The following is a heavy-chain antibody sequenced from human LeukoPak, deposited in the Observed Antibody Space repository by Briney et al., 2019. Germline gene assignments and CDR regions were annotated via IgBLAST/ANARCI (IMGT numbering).Heavy chain of an antibody. CDR3: ASRYIYGDFGRLDAFDI. CDR1: GFTFSNYD. J-gene: IGHJ3*02. V-gene: IGHV3-33*03. D-gene: IGHD4-17*01. Sequence: GRSLRLSCAASGFTFSNYDMHWVRQAPGKGLEWVAVISYDKSDKYCADSVKGRFTISRDNSKNTLYLQMDSQRAEDTAVYYCASRYIYGDFGRLDAFDIWGQGTMVTVS. CDR2: ISYDKSDK.